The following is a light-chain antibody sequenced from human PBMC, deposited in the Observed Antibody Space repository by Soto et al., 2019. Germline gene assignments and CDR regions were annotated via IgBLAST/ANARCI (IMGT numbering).Light chain of an antibody. CDR1: QSVSSN. J-gene: IGKJ4*01. V-gene: IGKV3-15*01. Sequence: EIVMTQSPATLSVSPGERATLSCRASQSVSSNLAWYQQQPGQAPRLLISGASTRATGIPGRFTGSGSGTEFTLTLRSLPSEDFSVYYCQQYDNWPLTFGGGTEVEI. CDR3: QQYDNWPLT. CDR2: GAS.